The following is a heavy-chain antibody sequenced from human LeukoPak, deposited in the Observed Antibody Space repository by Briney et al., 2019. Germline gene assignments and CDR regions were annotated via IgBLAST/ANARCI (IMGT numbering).Heavy chain of an antibody. D-gene: IGHD3-10*01. CDR2: IYTSGST. Sequence: PSETLSLTCTVSGGSISSYYWSWIRQPAGKGLEWIGRIYTSGSTNYNPSLKSRVTISVDTSKNQFSLKLSSVTAADTAVYYCARRGYYGSGSVEFQHWGQGTLVTVSS. V-gene: IGHV4-4*07. J-gene: IGHJ1*01. CDR1: GGSISSYY. CDR3: ARRGYYGSGSVEFQH.